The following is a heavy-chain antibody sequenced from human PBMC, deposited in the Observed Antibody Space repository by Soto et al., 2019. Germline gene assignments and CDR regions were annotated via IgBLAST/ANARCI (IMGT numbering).Heavy chain of an antibody. CDR3: AAGYCSSTSCYHYYGMDV. CDR2: ISTYNAKS. CDR1: GYDFTNYG. Sequence: GASVKVSCKASGYDFTNYGITWVRQAPGQGLEWMGWISTYNAKSKSAQKFQGRVTLTTDTSTNTAYMELRSLRSDDTAVYYCAAGYCSSTSCYHYYGMDVWGQGTTVPVSS. D-gene: IGHD2-2*01. J-gene: IGHJ6*02. V-gene: IGHV1-18*04.